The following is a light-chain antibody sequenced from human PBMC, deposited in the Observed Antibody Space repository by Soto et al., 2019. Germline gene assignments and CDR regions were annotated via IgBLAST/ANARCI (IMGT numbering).Light chain of an antibody. J-gene: IGKJ2*01. CDR2: DAS. CDR3: QQYGNWPHT. CDR1: QSVSSS. V-gene: IGKV3-15*01. Sequence: EIVMTQSPATLSVSPGERATLSCRAGQSVSSSLAWYQQKPGQAPRLLIYDASTRATGIPARFSGSGSGTEFTLTISSLQSEDFAVYHCQQYGNWPHTFGQGTKLEIK.